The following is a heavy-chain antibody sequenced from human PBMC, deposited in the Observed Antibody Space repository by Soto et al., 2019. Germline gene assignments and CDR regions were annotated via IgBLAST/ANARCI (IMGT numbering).Heavy chain of an antibody. J-gene: IGHJ4*02. Sequence: GRFLSLSCAASGFTFSTYAMSWVRQAPGKGLEWVSGISGSGGTTYYADSVKGRFTISRDNSKNTLYLQMNSLRAEDTALYYCAKAGYGNYPPGYFDYWGQGTPVTVSS. CDR2: ISGSGGTT. D-gene: IGHD3-16*01. CDR1: GFTFSTYA. CDR3: AKAGYGNYPPGYFDY. V-gene: IGHV3-23*01.